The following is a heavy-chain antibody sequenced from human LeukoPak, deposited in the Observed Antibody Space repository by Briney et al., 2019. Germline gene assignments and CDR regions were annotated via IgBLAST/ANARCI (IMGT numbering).Heavy chain of an antibody. CDR2: IYYSGST. CDR3: ARNKMVVVAASQEYAFDI. V-gene: IGHV4-59*01. CDR1: GGSISSYY. J-gene: IGHJ3*02. D-gene: IGHD2-15*01. Sequence: SETLSLTCTVSGGSISSYYWSWIRQPPGKGLEWIGYIYYSGSTNYNASLKSRVTISVDTSKNQFSLQLSSVTAADTAVYYCARNKMVVVAASQEYAFDIWGQGTMVTVSS.